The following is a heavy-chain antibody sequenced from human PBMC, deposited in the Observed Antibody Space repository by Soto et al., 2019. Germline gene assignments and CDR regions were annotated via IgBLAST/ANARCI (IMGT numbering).Heavy chain of an antibody. V-gene: IGHV3-30-3*01. Sequence: GGSLRLSCAASGFTFSSYAMHWVRQAPGKGLEWVAVISYDGSNKYYADSVKGRFTISRDNSKNTLYLQMNSLRAEDTAVYYYARTRLGLDYWGQGTLVTVSS. CDR2: ISYDGSNK. CDR3: ARTRLGLDY. D-gene: IGHD4-17*01. J-gene: IGHJ4*01. CDR1: GFTFSSYA.